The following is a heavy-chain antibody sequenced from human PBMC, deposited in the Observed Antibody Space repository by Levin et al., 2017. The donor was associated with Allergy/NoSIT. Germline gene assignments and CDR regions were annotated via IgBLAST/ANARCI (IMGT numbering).Heavy chain of an antibody. V-gene: IGHV3-23*01. J-gene: IGHJ3*02. CDR1: GFTFSSYA. CDR3: ASGGGSGTDAFDI. CDR2: ISGSGGST. D-gene: IGHD3-10*01. Sequence: GGSLRLSCAASGFTFSSYAMSWVRQAPGKGLEWVSAISGSGGSTYYADSVKGRFTISRDNSKNTLYLQMNSLRAEDTAVYYCASGGGSGTDAFDIWGQGTMVTVSS.